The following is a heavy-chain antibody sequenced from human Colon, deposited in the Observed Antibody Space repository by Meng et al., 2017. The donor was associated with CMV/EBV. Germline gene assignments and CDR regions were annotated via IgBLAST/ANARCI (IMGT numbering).Heavy chain of an antibody. V-gene: IGHV4-59*02. J-gene: IGHJ5*02. CDR2: VHYSGRT. Sequence: SETLSLTCTVSGGSVSGYYWTWVRQPPGQGLEWIGYVHYSGRTHYNPSLKARVTISVDTSKNQFSLNLKSVTAADTAVYYCAQLRGITGWFDPWGQGTLVTVS. CDR1: GGSVSGYY. CDR3: AQLRGITGWFDP. D-gene: IGHD1-1*01.